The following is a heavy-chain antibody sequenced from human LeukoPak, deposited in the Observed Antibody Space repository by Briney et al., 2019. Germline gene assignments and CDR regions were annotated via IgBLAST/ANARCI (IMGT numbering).Heavy chain of an antibody. D-gene: IGHD2/OR15-2a*01. CDR3: AKMKGHPLQKYYMDV. J-gene: IGHJ6*01. V-gene: IGHV3-23*01. CDR1: GFTFSGFA. CDR2: ISGSGDNT. Sequence: GGSLRLSCAASGFTFSGFAMTWVRRTPGKGLEWVSGISGSGDNTLYAASVKGGFTISRDNSKNTLYLEMNSLRAEDTAIYYCAKMKGHPLQKYYMDVWGQGTTVTVSS.